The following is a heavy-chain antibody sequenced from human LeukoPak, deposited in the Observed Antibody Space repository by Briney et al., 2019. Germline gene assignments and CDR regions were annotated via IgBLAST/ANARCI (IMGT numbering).Heavy chain of an antibody. V-gene: IGHV3-23*01. CDR2: ISSSGGST. CDR1: GFTFSNYA. D-gene: IGHD3-9*01. CDR3: AKTGSRGGTFRPSYYYYYMDI. Sequence: GGSLRLSCAASGFTFSNYAMSWVRQAPGKGLEWVSTISSSGGSTYYADSVKGRFTISRDNSKNTIYLQMNSLRPEDTALYYCAKTGSRGGTFRPSYYYYYMDIWGKGTTVTISS. J-gene: IGHJ6*03.